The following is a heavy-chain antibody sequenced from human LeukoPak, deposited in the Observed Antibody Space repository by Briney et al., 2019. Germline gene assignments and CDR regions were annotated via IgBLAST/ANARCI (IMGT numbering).Heavy chain of an antibody. Sequence: KSGGSLRLSCAASGFTFRNYWMSWVRQAPGKGLEWVANMNRDGSERNHVGSMGGRISITRDNAKNSLYLQLNSLRLEDTAVYYCARDGGFIRFGGQDVWGQGTTVTVS. J-gene: IGHJ6*02. CDR2: MNRDGSER. D-gene: IGHD3-16*01. CDR1: GFTFRNYW. CDR3: ARDGGFIRFGGQDV. V-gene: IGHV3-7*01.